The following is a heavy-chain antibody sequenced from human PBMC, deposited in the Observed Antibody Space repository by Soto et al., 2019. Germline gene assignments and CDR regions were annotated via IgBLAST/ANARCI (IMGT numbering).Heavy chain of an antibody. J-gene: IGHJ4*02. CDR1: GFTFSSYS. CDR3: ARGSWASGESYFDY. Sequence: EVQLLESGGGLVQPGGSLRLSCAASGFTFSSYSMNWVRQAPGKGLEWVSYIRSSSSTIYYADSVKGRFTISRDNAKNSLYLQMNSLRDEDTAVYYCARGSWASGESYFDYWGQGTLVTVSS. D-gene: IGHD2-21*01. V-gene: IGHV3-48*02. CDR2: IRSSSSTI.